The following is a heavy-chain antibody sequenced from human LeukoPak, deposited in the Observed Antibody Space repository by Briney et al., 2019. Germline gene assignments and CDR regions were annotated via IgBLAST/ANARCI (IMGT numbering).Heavy chain of an antibody. CDR2: SYYRGST. J-gene: IGHJ4*02. D-gene: IGHD3-10*01. V-gene: IGHV4-39*02. Sequence: SETLSLTCAVSGGPVSSSSYYWGWIRQPPGKVREWVGSSYYRGSTYYHPSLKSRVTISVYTSKNHFSLKLSSVTAADTAVYYCARCDFGSGSYSPHFGYWGQGTLVTVSS. CDR3: ARCDFGSGSYSPHFGY. CDR1: GGPVSSSSYY.